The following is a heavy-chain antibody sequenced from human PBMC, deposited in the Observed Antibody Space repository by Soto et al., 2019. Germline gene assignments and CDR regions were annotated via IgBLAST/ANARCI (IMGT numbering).Heavy chain of an antibody. V-gene: IGHV2-5*02. Sequence: QITLKESGPTLVKPTQTLTLTCTFSGFSLITRGVGVGWIRQPPGKALEWLAVIYWDDDKRYSPSLQSRLTSTRDTSKNQVVLTMSNMDPVDTATYYCAHPQDYGTVGYWGQGTLVTVSS. D-gene: IGHD4-17*01. J-gene: IGHJ4*02. CDR3: AHPQDYGTVGY. CDR1: GFSLITRGVG. CDR2: IYWDDDK.